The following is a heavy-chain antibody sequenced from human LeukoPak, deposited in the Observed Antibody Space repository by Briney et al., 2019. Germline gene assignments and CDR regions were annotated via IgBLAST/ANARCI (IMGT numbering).Heavy chain of an antibody. Sequence: PSETLSLTCTVSGGSISSYYWSWLRQPTGKGLEWIGRIYTSGSTNYNPSLKSRVNISVDTPKNQFFLQMSSVTAAGPRVYYFGRVRLVRIGYGGNAALDAFDMWGEGAMGTVSA. D-gene: IGHD4-23*01. CDR3: GRVRLVRIGYGGNAALDAFDM. CDR2: IYTSGST. V-gene: IGHV4-4*07. J-gene: IGHJ3*02. CDR1: GGSISSYY.